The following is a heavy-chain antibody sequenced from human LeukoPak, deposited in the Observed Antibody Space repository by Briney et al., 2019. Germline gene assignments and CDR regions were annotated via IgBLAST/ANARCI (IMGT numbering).Heavy chain of an antibody. J-gene: IGHJ4*02. CDR1: GGSIGSGGYY. CDR2: IYYSGST. CDR3: ARIERAAAAVDY. V-gene: IGHV4-31*03. Sequence: PSETLSLTCTVSGGSIGSGGYYWSWIRQHPGKGLEWIGYIYYSGSTYYNPSLKSRVTISVDTSKNQFSLKLSSVTAADTAVYYCARIERAAAAVDYWGQGTLVTVPS. D-gene: IGHD6-13*01.